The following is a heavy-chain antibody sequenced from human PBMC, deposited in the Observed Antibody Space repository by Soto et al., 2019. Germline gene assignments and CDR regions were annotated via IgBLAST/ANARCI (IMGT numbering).Heavy chain of an antibody. Sequence: GGSLRLSCAASGFTFSSYAMHWVRQAPGKGLEWVAVISYDGSNKYYADSVKGRFTISRDNSKNTLYLQMNSLRAEDTAVYYCAFDRSRVVVVAATGFDYWGQGTLVTVS. J-gene: IGHJ4*02. CDR3: AFDRSRVVVVAATGFDY. CDR1: GFTFSSYA. CDR2: ISYDGSNK. V-gene: IGHV3-30-3*01. D-gene: IGHD2-15*01.